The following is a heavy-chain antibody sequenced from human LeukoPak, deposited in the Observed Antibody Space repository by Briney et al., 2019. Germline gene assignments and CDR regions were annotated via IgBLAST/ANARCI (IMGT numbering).Heavy chain of an antibody. CDR3: ARTMVRGVREQFDP. CDR2: MNPNSGNT. J-gene: IGHJ5*02. Sequence: ASVKVSCKASGYTFTSYDINWVRQATGQGLEWVGWMNPNSGNTGYAQKFQGRVTITRNTSISTAYMELSSLRSEDTAVYYCARTMVRGVREQFDPWGQGTLVTVSS. CDR1: GYTFTSYD. D-gene: IGHD3-10*01. V-gene: IGHV1-8*03.